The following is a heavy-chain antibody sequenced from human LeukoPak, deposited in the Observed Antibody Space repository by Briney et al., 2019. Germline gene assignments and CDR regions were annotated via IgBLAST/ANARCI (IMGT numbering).Heavy chain of an antibody. D-gene: IGHD7-27*01. V-gene: IGHV3-43*02. Sequence: GGSLRLSCAASGFTFDDYAMHWVRQAPGKGLEWVSAVSGNGGSTYYADSVKGRFSISRDNSKSSLYLQMNSLRPEDTALYYCAKDGPVNWGGYYFDYWGQGTLVTVSS. CDR2: VSGNGGST. CDR1: GFTFDDYA. J-gene: IGHJ4*02. CDR3: AKDGPVNWGGYYFDY.